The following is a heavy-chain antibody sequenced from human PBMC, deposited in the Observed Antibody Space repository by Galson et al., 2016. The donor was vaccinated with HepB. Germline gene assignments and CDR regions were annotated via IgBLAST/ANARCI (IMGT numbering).Heavy chain of an antibody. Sequence: TLSLTCTVPGGSISSGDYYWSWIRQPPGKGLEWIGYIYYSGSTYYNPPLKSRVTISVATSKNQFSLKLRSVTAADTAVYYCARDRRRIWGSYRYGAYGMDVWGKGTTVTVSS. D-gene: IGHD3-16*02. CDR3: ARDRRRIWGSYRYGAYGMDV. CDR2: IYYSGST. CDR1: GGSISSGDYY. J-gene: IGHJ6*04. V-gene: IGHV4-30-4*01.